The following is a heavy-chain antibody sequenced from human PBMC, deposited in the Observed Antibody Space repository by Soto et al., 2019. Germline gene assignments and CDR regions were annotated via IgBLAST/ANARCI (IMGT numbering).Heavy chain of an antibody. CDR2: IRSKAYGGTT. D-gene: IGHD4-17*01. J-gene: IGHJ6*02. Sequence: PGGSLRLSCTASGFTFGDYAMSWFRQAPGKGLEWVGFIRSKAYGGTTEYAASVKGRFTISRDDSKSIAYLQMNSLKTEDTAVYYCTSTAYGDYLPHYYYYGMDVWGQGTTVTVSS. CDR3: TSTAYGDYLPHYYYYGMDV. V-gene: IGHV3-49*03. CDR1: GFTFGDYA.